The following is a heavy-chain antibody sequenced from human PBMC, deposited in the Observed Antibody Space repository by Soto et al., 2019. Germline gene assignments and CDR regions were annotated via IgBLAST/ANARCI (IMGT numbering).Heavy chain of an antibody. CDR2: IYYTGNT. D-gene: IGHD1-7*01. Sequence: PSETLSLTCTVSGGSVSSGSYFWSWIRQPPGKRLEWVGYIYYTGNTNYNPYLKSRVTMPLDTSKNQFSLRLSSVTAADAAVYYCARDRAGTTASYNGMDVWGRGSTVTVSS. V-gene: IGHV4-61*01. CDR1: GGSVSSGSYF. J-gene: IGHJ6*02. CDR3: ARDRAGTTASYNGMDV.